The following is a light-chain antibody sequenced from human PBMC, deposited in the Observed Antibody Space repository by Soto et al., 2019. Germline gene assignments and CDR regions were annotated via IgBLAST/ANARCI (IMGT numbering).Light chain of an antibody. V-gene: IGKV3-15*01. Sequence: ERVMTQSPATLPVSPGERATLSCRASQSVSSNLAWFQHKPGQAPRLLIYGASTRATGVPARFSGSGSGTEFTLTITSLQSEDFAVYYCQQYDDWGTFGQGTRWIS. J-gene: IGKJ1*01. CDR1: QSVSSN. CDR3: QQYDDWGT. CDR2: GAS.